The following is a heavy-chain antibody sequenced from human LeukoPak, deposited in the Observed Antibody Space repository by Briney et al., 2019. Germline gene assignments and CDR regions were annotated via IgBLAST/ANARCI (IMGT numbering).Heavy chain of an antibody. CDR1: GFTFSKYW. Sequence: GGSLRLSCTVSGFTFSKYWMRWVRQAPGKGLEWVASIDKDGSEKRYVDSVKGRFTISRDNAKSSVYLQMTSLGAEDTAVYYCATYTQYFGAPSTDYWGQGTLVTVSS. V-gene: IGHV3-7*01. D-gene: IGHD3-10*01. CDR2: IDKDGSEK. J-gene: IGHJ4*02. CDR3: ATYTQYFGAPSTDY.